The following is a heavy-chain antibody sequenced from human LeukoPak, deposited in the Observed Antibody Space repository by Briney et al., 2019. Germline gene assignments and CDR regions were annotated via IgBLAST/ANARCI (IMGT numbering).Heavy chain of an antibody. Sequence: AGGSLRLSCAASGFTFSSYSMNWVRQAAGKGLEWVSSISSSSSYIYYADSVKGRFTISRDNAKSSLYLQMNSLRAEDTAVYYCARRGPVWDWGQGTLVTVSS. CDR1: GFTFSSYS. D-gene: IGHD1-26*01. J-gene: IGHJ4*02. CDR2: ISSSSSYI. CDR3: ARRGPVWD. V-gene: IGHV3-21*01.